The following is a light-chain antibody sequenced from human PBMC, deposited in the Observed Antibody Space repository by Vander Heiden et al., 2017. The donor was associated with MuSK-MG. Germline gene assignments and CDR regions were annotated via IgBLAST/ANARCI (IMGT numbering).Light chain of an antibody. V-gene: IGKV3-11*01. Sequence: EIVLTQSPATLPLSPGERVTLSCRASRNVGSSLGWYQHKPGQAPRLLMYDARIRATGIPARFSGSGSGADFTLTISSLEPEDFAVYYCQLRSDWPPYTFGQGTKLEIK. J-gene: IGKJ2*01. CDR2: DAR. CDR1: RNVGSS. CDR3: QLRSDWPPYT.